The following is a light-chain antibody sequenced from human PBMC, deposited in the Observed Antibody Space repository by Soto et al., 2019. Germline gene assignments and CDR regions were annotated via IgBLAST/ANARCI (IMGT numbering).Light chain of an antibody. Sequence: DIQMTQSPYTQSASVEDRVTITCRASQSISSWLAWYQQKPGKAPKLLIYDASSLESGVPSRFSGSGSGTEFTLTISSLQPDDFATYYCQQYNSPLTFGGGTKV. CDR1: QSISSW. CDR2: DAS. CDR3: QQYNSPLT. J-gene: IGKJ4*01. V-gene: IGKV1-5*01.